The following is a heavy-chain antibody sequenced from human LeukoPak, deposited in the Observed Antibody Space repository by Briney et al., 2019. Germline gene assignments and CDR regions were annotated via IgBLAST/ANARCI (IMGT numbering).Heavy chain of an antibody. CDR2: ISYDGNHK. CDR1: GFTFSHYA. Sequence: GRSLRLSCAASGFTFSHYAMHWVRQAPGKGLEWVAVISYDGNHKYYADSVKGRFTISRDNSKNTLYLQMNSLRAEDTAVYYCAREKRITMVRGVTRVTRVFDYWGQGTLVTVSS. CDR3: AREKRITMVRGVTRVTRVFDY. D-gene: IGHD3-10*01. J-gene: IGHJ4*02. V-gene: IGHV3-30*07.